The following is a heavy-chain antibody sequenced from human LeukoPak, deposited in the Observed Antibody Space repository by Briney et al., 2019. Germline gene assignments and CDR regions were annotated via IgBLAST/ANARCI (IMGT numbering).Heavy chain of an antibody. CDR2: FYYSGRT. V-gene: IGHV4-59*08. J-gene: IGHJ4*02. CDR1: GVSISSYY. D-gene: IGHD4-17*01. Sequence: SETLSLTCTVSGVSISSYYWRWIRQPPGKGLEWVGCFYYSGRTNYNPSLKSRVTMTVDTYNNQFSLKLSSATPADTAVYYCVRHIGGTTRDYWGQGTLVTVSS. CDR3: VRHIGGTTRDY.